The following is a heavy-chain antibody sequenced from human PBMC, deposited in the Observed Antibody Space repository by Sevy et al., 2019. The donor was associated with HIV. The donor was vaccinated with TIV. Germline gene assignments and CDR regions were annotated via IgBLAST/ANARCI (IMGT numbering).Heavy chain of an antibody. CDR1: GGSISSGSYY. J-gene: IGHJ3*02. CDR2: IYTSGST. CDR3: ARDDSSGSDDAFDI. Sequence: SETLSLTCTVSGGSISSGSYYWSWIRQPAGKGLEWIGRIYTSGSTNYNPSLKSRVTMSVDTSKNQFSLKLSSVTAADTAVYYCARDDSSGSDDAFDILGQGTMVTVS. D-gene: IGHD6-19*01. V-gene: IGHV4-61*02.